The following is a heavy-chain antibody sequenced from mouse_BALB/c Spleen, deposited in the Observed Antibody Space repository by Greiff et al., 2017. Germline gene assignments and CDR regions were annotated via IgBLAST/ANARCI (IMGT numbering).Heavy chain of an antibody. Sequence: EVQGVESGGGLVQPGGSLKLSCAASGFTFSSYGMSWVRQTPDKRLELVATINSNGGSTYYPDSVKGRFTISRDNAKNTLYLQMSSLKSEDTAMYYCARDWGSYYGSSSPWTLWGQGTTLTVSS. J-gene: IGHJ2*01. D-gene: IGHD1-1*01. CDR3: ARDWGSYYGSSSPWTL. CDR2: INSNGGST. V-gene: IGHV5-6-3*01. CDR1: GFTFSSYG.